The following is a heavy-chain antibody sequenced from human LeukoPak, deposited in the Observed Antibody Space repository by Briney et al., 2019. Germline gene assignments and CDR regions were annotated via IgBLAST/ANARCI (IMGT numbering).Heavy chain of an antibody. CDR1: GFTFSSYA. J-gene: IGHJ4*02. CDR2: ISYDGSNK. V-gene: IGHV3-30-3*01. CDR3: ARLYRLSRMRQLGNFDY. Sequence: PGGSLRLSCAASGFTFSSYAMHWVRQAPGKGLEWVAVISYDGSNKYYADSVKCRFTISRDNSKNTLYLQMNSLRAEDTAVYYCARLYRLSRMRQLGNFDYWGEGTLVTVSS. D-gene: IGHD6-6*01.